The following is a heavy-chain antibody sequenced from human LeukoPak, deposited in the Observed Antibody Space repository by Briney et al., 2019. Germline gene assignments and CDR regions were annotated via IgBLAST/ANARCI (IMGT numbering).Heavy chain of an antibody. J-gene: IGHJ6*03. V-gene: IGHV1-46*01. CDR3: ASHQAVAGRDNYYYYYMDV. Sequence: ASVKASCKASGYTFTSYYMHWVRQAPGQGLEWMGIINPSGGSTSYAQKFQGRVTMTRDTSTSTVYMELSSLRSEDTAVYYCASHQAVAGRDNYYYYYMDVWGKGTTVTVSS. D-gene: IGHD6-19*01. CDR2: INPSGGST. CDR1: GYTFTSYY.